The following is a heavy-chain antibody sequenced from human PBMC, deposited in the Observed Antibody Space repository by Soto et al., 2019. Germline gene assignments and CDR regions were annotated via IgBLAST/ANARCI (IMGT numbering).Heavy chain of an antibody. V-gene: IGHV3-23*01. CDR3: AKPSQGALDYYCMDV. J-gene: IGHJ6*02. CDR2: ISGSGGST. CDR1: EFTFSSYA. Sequence: EVQLLESGGGLVQPGGSLRLSCAASEFTFSSYAMSWVRQAPGKGLEWVSGISGSGGSTYYADSVKGRFTSSRDNSKNMLYLQMNSLRAEDTAVYYCAKPSQGALDYYCMDVWGQGTTVTVS.